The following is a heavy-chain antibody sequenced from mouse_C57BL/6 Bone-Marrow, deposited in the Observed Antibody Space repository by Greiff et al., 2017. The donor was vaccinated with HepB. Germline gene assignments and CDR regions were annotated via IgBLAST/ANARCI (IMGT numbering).Heavy chain of an antibody. D-gene: IGHD4-1*01. CDR2: IRSKSNNYAT. CDR3: VRLTGPAY. CDR1: GFSFNTYA. V-gene: IGHV10-1*01. Sequence: VQPKGSLKLSCAASGFSFNTYAMNWVRQAPGKGLEWVARIRSKSNNYATYYADSVKDRFTISRDDSESMLYLQMNNLKTEDTAMYYCVRLTGPAYWGQGTLVTVSA. J-gene: IGHJ3*01.